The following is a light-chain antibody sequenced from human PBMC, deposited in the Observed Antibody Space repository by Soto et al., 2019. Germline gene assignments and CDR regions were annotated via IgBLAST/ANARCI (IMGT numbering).Light chain of an antibody. CDR2: SHN. J-gene: IGLJ1*01. CDR1: SSNIGSNT. V-gene: IGLV1-44*01. Sequence: QSVLTQPPSASGTPGQRVTISCSGSSSNIGSNTVNWYQQLPGTAPKLLIYSHNQRPSGVPDRFSGSKSGTSASLAISGLQSEDEADYYCAAWDDSLNGYAFGTGTKVTVL. CDR3: AAWDDSLNGYA.